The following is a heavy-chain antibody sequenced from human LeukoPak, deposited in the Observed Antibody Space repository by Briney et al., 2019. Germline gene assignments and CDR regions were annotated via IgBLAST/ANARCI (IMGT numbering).Heavy chain of an antibody. CDR1: GYTFTGYY. V-gene: IGHV1-2*02. J-gene: IGHJ5*02. Sequence: ASVEVSCKASGYTFTGYYMHWVRQAPGQGLEWMGWINPNSGGTNYAQKFQGRVTMTRDTSISTAYMELSRLRSDDTAVYYCARESAVEMATASFDPWGQGTLVTVSS. CDR3: ARESAVEMATASFDP. CDR2: INPNSGGT. D-gene: IGHD5-24*01.